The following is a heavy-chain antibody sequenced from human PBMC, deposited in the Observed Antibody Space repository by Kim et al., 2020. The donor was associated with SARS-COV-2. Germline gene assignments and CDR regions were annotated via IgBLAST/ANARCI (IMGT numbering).Heavy chain of an antibody. D-gene: IGHD3-3*01. J-gene: IGHJ6*02. CDR2: ISSSGSTI. CDR3: ARDLLTYYDFWSGYYSSSIDYYYGMDV. CDR1: GFTFSSYE. Sequence: GGSLRLSCAASGFTFSSYEMNWVRQAPGKGLEWVSYISSSGSTIYYADSVKGRFTISRDNAKNSLYLQMNSLRAEDTAVYYCARDLLTYYDFWSGYYSSSIDYYYGMDVWGQGTTVTVSS. V-gene: IGHV3-48*03.